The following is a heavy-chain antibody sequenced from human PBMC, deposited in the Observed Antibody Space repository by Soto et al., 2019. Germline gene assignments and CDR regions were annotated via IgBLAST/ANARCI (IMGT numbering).Heavy chain of an antibody. CDR1: GGSISSGGYY. CDR2: TYYSGST. CDR3: ARDLGARFDY. Sequence: QVQLQESGPGLVKPSQTLSLTCTVSGGSISSGGYYWSWIRQHPGKGRERIGYTYYSGSTYYNPSLKSRVTISVDTSKNQFALKLSSVTAADTAGYYCARDLGARFDYWGQGTLVTVSS. V-gene: IGHV4-31*03. J-gene: IGHJ4*02.